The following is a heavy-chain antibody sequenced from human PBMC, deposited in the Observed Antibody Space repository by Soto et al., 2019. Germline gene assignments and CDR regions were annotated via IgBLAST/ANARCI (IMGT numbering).Heavy chain of an antibody. CDR2: IAPIFGTP. Sequence: GLEWMGGIAPIFGTPNYAQNFQGRVTITADESTSTAYMELSGLRSEDTALYYCARATVGAPYAHYYYAMDVWGQGTTVTVSS. D-gene: IGHD1-26*01. CDR3: ARATVGAPYAHYYYAMDV. J-gene: IGHJ6*02. V-gene: IGHV1-69*01.